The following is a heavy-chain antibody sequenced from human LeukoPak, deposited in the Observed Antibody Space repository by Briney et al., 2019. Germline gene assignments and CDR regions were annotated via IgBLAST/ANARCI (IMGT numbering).Heavy chain of an antibody. CDR2: IYYSGST. J-gene: IGHJ6*03. CDR3: ARGKRPIAVAGTDYYYYYMDV. D-gene: IGHD6-19*01. V-gene: IGHV4-59*01. CDR1: GGSISSYY. Sequence: PSETLSLTCTVSGGSISSYYWSWIRQPPGKGLEWIGYIYYSGSTNYNPSLKSRVTISVDTSKNQFSLKLSSVTAADTAVYYCARGKRPIAVAGTDYYYYYMDVWGKGTTVTVSS.